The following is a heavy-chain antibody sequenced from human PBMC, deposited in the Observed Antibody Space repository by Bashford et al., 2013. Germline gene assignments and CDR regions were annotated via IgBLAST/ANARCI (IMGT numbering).Heavy chain of an antibody. D-gene: IGHD2-2*01. V-gene: IGHV3-72*01. CDR2: IRKKVNSYTT. J-gene: IGHJ5*02. CDR3: AALCSSTTCYLDP. Sequence: VRQAPGKGLEWVGRIRKKVNSYTTEYAASVKGRFTISRDDSKNSVYLQMNSLKTEDTAVYYCAALCSSTTCYLDPWGQGTLVTVSS.